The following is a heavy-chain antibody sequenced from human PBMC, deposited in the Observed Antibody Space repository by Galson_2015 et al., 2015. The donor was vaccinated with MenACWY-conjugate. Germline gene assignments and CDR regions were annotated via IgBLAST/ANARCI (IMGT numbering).Heavy chain of an antibody. J-gene: IGHJ6*02. CDR2: MNWNGRST. D-gene: IGHD2-2*01. CDR3: ARDGTSGGGMDV. V-gene: IGHV3-20*04. CDR1: GLTFDAYG. Sequence: SLRLSCAASGLTFDAYGISWVRQAPGKGLEWVSGMNWNGRSTGYADSVKGRFTISRDNAKNSLYLQMNSLRAEDTALYYCARDGTSGGGMDVRGQGTTVTVCS.